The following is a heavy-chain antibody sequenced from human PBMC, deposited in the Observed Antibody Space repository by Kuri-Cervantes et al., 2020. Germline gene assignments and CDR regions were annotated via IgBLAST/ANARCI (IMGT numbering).Heavy chain of an antibody. D-gene: IGHD5-18*01. CDR3: ARTRGYRSYYMDV. J-gene: IGHJ6*03. CDR1: GGSFSNNY. Sequence: SETLSLTCAVYGGSFSNNYWSWIRQPPGEGLEWIGEINHSGNTNYNPSLKSRVTISVDTSKNQFSLKLSSVTAADTAVYYCARTRGYRSYYMDVWGKGTTVTVSS. V-gene: IGHV4-34*01. CDR2: INHSGNT.